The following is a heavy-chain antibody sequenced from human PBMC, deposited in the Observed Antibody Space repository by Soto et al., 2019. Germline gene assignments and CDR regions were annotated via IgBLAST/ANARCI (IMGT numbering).Heavy chain of an antibody. CDR2: IKPIFGTT. J-gene: IGHJ4*02. D-gene: IGHD3-3*01. CDR3: ARERGFSERQHFDS. Sequence: QVQLVQSGAEVKKPGSSVKVSCKASGDTFSRYAISWVRQAPGQALEWMGGIKPIFGTTNYAQKFRGRVTMTADESTGTAYMELISLRFEDTAVYYCARERGFSERQHFDSLGQGTLVTVSS. CDR1: GDTFSRYA. V-gene: IGHV1-69*01.